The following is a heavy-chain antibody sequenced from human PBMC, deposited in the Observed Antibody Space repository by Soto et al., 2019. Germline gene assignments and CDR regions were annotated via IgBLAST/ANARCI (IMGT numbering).Heavy chain of an antibody. CDR3: ARGRPVTTLSYYYGMDV. D-gene: IGHD4-17*01. J-gene: IGHJ6*02. V-gene: IGHV1-18*01. CDR1: GYTFTSYG. CDR2: MSAYNGNT. Sequence: QVQLVQSGAEVKKPGASVKVSCKASGYTFTSYGISWVRQASGQGLEWMGWMSAYNGNTNYAQKLQGRVTMTTDTSTSTAYMELRSLRSDDTAVYYCARGRPVTTLSYYYGMDVWGQGTTVTVSS.